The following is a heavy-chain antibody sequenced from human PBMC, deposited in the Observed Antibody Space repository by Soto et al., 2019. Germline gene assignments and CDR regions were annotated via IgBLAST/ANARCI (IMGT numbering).Heavy chain of an antibody. Sequence: QVQLVESGGGLVKPGGSLRLSCVASGFTFSDHYMTWIRQAPGQGLEWLSYISTSSSYTNYADSVKGRFTISRDNAMNSLYLQMNSLRAEDTAVYYCARLRLTGHFDYWGQGTLVTVAS. D-gene: IGHD6-25*01. V-gene: IGHV3-11*05. CDR3: ARLRLTGHFDY. CDR2: ISTSSSYT. J-gene: IGHJ4*02. CDR1: GFTFSDHY.